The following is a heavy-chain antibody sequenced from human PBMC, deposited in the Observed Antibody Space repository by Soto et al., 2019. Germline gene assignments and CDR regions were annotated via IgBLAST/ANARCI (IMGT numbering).Heavy chain of an antibody. CDR1: GGTFSSYS. J-gene: IGHJ4*02. D-gene: IGHD1-26*01. V-gene: IGHV1-69*01. CDR2: ISPIFGTA. Sequence: QVQLVQSGAEVKKPGSSVKVSCKASGGTFSSYSINWVRQAPGQGLEWMGEISPIFGTANYAQKFQGRVTITADESTSTAYMEPSSLGSEGTAVYYCARDGGRHSGGIDYWGQGTLVTVSS. CDR3: ARDGGRHSGGIDY.